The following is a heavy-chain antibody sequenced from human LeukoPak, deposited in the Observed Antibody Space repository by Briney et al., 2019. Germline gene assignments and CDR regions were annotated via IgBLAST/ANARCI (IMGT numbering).Heavy chain of an antibody. V-gene: IGHV4-39*01. CDR3: ARQATRGVVVIASGAFDI. D-gene: IGHD2-21*01. J-gene: IGHJ3*02. CDR1: GGSISSSSYY. CDR2: IYYSAST. Sequence: SETLSLTCTVSGGSISSSSYYWGWIRQPPGKGLEWIGSIYYSASTYYNPSLKSRVTISVDTSKNQFSLKLSSVTAADTAVYYCARQATRGVVVIASGAFDIWGQGTMVTVSS.